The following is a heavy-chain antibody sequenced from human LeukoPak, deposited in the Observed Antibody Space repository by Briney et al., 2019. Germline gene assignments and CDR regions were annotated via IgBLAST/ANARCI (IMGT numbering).Heavy chain of an antibody. CDR3: ARGSTTINP. CDR2: IYYSGST. V-gene: IGHV4-39*07. J-gene: IGHJ5*02. D-gene: IGHD5-12*01. CDR1: GGSINSNNYY. Sequence: SETLSLTCIVSGGSINSNNYYWGWIRQPPGKGLEWIGSIYYSGSTYYNPSLKSRVTISVDTSKNQFSLKLTSVTAADTAVYYCARGSTTINPWGQGTLVTVSS.